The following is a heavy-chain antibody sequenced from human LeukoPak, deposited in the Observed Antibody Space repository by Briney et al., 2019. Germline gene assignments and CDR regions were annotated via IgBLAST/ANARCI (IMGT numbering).Heavy chain of an antibody. Sequence: PGGSLRLSCAASGFTFSSYAMSWVRQAPGKGLEWVSVISGGGGATYYAGSVKGRFTISRDDSENTLYLQMNSQRAEDTAVYYCAKGRTSSSYSSVSSWGQGTLVTVSS. CDR1: GFTFSSYA. CDR2: ISGGGGAT. D-gene: IGHD2-15*01. CDR3: AKGRTSSSYSSVSS. V-gene: IGHV3-23*01. J-gene: IGHJ5*02.